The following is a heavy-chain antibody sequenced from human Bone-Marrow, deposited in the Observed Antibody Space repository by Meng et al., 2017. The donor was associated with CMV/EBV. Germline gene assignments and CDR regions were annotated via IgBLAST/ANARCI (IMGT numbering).Heavy chain of an antibody. CDR1: GFTVSSNY. J-gene: IGHJ6*02. CDR3: ARDGVAGVVSGAMDV. V-gene: IGHV3-66*02. Sequence: GESLKISCAASGFTVSSNYMSWVRQAPGKGLEWVSVIYSGGSTYYADSVKGRFTISRDNSKNTLYLQMSSLRAEDTAMYYCARDGVAGVVSGAMDVWGQGTTVTVSS. CDR2: IYSGGST. D-gene: IGHD6-19*01.